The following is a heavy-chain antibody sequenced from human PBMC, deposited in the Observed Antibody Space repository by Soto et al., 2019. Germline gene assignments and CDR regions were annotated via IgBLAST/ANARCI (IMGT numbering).Heavy chain of an antibody. CDR2: FDPEDGET. D-gene: IGHD3-3*01. CDR1: GYTLTELS. V-gene: IGHV1-24*01. Sequence: XSVKVSCEVSGYTLTELSMHWVRQAPVKGLEWMGGFDPEDGETIYAQKFQGRVTMTEDTSTDTAYMELSSLRSEDTAVYYCATYDFWSGYPPEHYYYGMDVWGQGTTVTVSS. J-gene: IGHJ6*02. CDR3: ATYDFWSGYPPEHYYYGMDV.